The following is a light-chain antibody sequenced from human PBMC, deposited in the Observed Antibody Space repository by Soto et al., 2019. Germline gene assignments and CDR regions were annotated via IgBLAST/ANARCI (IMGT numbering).Light chain of an antibody. CDR2: KAS. CDR1: QNINNW. V-gene: IGKV1-5*03. J-gene: IGKJ3*01. CDR3: QQYSSYSLFT. Sequence: DIQMTQSPSTLSASVGDRVTITCRASQNINNWLAWYQQKPGKAPKLLISKASSLQGGVPSRFSGSGSGTEYTPTINCLQPDDFATYYCQQYSSYSLFTFGPGTKVDIK.